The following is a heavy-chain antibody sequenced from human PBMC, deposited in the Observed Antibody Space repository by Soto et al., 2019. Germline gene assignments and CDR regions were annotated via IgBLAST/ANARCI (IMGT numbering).Heavy chain of an antibody. CDR2: MYYTGNK. Sequence: SETLSLTCTVSGGSISSSTYYWDWIRQPPGKGLEWIGAMYYTGNKNYNPSLESRVTMSVDTSKNQFSLKLSSVTPTDTAVYYCAGRSSSSLGSLFDPWGRGILVTVSS. D-gene: IGHD6-6*01. CDR1: GGSISSSTYY. CDR3: AGRSSSSLGSLFDP. J-gene: IGHJ5*02. V-gene: IGHV4-39*01.